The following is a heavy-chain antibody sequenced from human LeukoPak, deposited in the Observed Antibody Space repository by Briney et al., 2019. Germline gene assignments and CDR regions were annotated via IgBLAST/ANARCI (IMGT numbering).Heavy chain of an antibody. D-gene: IGHD3-22*01. CDR2: ISSSGDRT. V-gene: IGHV3-23*01. CDR1: GFTFSTYA. CDR3: AKDRPNYHESNGHYYRPNGDY. J-gene: IGHJ4*02. Sequence: GGSLRLSCAASGFTFSTYAMSWVRQAPGKGLKWVSSISSSGDRTFYADSVKDRFTISRDNSENTLYLQMSRLRAEDTAVYYCAKDRPNYHESNGHYYRPNGDYWGQGTLVTVSS.